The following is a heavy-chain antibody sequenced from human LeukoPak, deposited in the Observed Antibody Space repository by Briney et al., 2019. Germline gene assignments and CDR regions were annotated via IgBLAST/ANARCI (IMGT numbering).Heavy chain of an antibody. J-gene: IGHJ4*02. CDR3: ARARRYYGSGSTSYYFDY. Sequence: ASVKVSCKASGYTFTSYDINWVRQATGQGLKWMGWMNPNSGNTGYAQKFQGRVTMTRNTSISTAYMELSSLRSEDTAVYYCARARRYYGSGSTSYYFDYWGQGTLVTVSS. V-gene: IGHV1-8*01. CDR1: GYTFTSYD. D-gene: IGHD3-10*01. CDR2: MNPNSGNT.